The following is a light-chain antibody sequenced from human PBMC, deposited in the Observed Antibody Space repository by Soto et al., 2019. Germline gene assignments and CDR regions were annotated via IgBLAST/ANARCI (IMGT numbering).Light chain of an antibody. J-gene: IGLJ1*01. CDR3: SSYTTSVTYV. Sequence: QSVRTQAASGSGSPGQSITISCTGTSSDVGAYNSVSWYQQHPGKAPKLIIYDVSTRPSGISDRFSGSKSGNTASLTISGLQAEDESDYYCSSYTTSVTYVFGTGTRSPS. V-gene: IGLV2-14*01. CDR2: DVS. CDR1: SSDVGAYNS.